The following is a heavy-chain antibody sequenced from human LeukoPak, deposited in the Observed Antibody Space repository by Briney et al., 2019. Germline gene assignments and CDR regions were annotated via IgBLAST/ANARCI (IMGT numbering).Heavy chain of an antibody. CDR2: ISGSGGST. Sequence: GGSLRLSCAASGFTFSSYAMSWVRQAPGKGLEWVSAISGSGGSTYYADSVKGRFTISRDISKNTLYLQMNSLRAEDTAVYYCAKDRVGAATRDWFDPWGQGTLVTVSS. D-gene: IGHD2-15*01. V-gene: IGHV3-23*01. J-gene: IGHJ5*02. CDR3: AKDRVGAATRDWFDP. CDR1: GFTFSSYA.